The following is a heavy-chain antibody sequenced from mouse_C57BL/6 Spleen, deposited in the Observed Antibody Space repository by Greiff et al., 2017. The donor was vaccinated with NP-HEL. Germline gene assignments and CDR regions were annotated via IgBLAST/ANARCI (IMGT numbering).Heavy chain of an antibody. CDR3: ARSGDYDGGAMDY. J-gene: IGHJ4*01. Sequence: VQLKESGPELVKPGASVKISCKASGYSFTDYNMNWVTQSNGKSLEWIGVINPNYGTTSYNQKFKGKATLTVDQSSSTAYMQLNSLTSEDSAVYDCARSGDYDGGAMDYWGQGTSVTVSS. CDR1: GYSFTDYN. CDR2: INPNYGTT. D-gene: IGHD2-4*01. V-gene: IGHV1-39*01.